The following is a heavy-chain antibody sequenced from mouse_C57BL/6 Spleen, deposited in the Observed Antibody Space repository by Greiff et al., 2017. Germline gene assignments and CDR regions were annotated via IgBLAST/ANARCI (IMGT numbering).Heavy chain of an antibody. CDR3: AGSGLHWYIDV. V-gene: IGHV1-9*01. J-gene: IGHJ1*03. CDR2: IVPGCGST. CDR1: GYTFTGYW. Sequence: QVQLKESGAELMKPGASVKLSCKATGYTFTGYWIEWVKQRPGHGLEWIGEIVPGCGSTNYNEKFQGKATFTADTSSNTAYLQLSSLTTEDAALYYCAGSGLHWYIDVWGTGTTVTVSS. D-gene: IGHD2-2*01.